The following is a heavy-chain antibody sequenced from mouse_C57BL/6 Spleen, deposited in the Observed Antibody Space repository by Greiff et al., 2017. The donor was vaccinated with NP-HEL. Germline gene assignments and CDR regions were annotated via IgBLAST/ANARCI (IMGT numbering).Heavy chain of an antibody. J-gene: IGHJ2*01. V-gene: IGHV1-69*01. CDR3: ERGEYFDD. CDR1: GYTFTSYW. CDR2: IDPSDSYT. Sequence: QVQLQQPGAELVMPGASVKLSCKASGYTFTSYWMHWVKQRPGQGLEWIGEIDPSDSYTNYNQKFKGKSTFTVDKSSSTAYMQLSSLTSEDSAVYYCERGEYFDDWGQGTTLTVSS.